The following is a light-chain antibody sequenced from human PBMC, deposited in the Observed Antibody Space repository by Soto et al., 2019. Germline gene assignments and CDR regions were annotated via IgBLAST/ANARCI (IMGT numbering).Light chain of an antibody. CDR3: LLYYGGAQSWV. V-gene: IGLV7-43*01. CDR1: TGAVTSGYY. CDR2: TTT. J-gene: IGLJ3*02. Sequence: QAVVTQEPSLTVSPGGTVTLTCASSTGAVTSGYYPSWFQQKPGQAPRALIYTTTIKHSWTPARFSGSLLGGKAALTLSGVQPEDEAEYYCLLYYGGAQSWVFGGGTQLTVL.